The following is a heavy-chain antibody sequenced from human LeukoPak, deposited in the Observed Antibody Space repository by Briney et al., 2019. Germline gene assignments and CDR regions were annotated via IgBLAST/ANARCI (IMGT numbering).Heavy chain of an antibody. D-gene: IGHD3-16*02. Sequence: SETLSLTCAVYSGSFSGYYWSWIRQPPGKGLEWIEEINHSGGTNYSPSLKSRVTISVDTSKNQFSLKLSSVTAADTAVYYCARGHHYTLDNWFDPWGQGTLVTVSS. CDR3: ARGHHYTLDNWFDP. J-gene: IGHJ5*02. V-gene: IGHV4-34*01. CDR2: INHSGGT. CDR1: SGSFSGYY.